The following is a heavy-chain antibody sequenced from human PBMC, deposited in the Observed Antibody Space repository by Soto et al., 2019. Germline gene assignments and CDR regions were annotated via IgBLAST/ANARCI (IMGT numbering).Heavy chain of an antibody. CDR1: GGSISPYY. CDR3: SRPHGGPYAFDI. CDR2: IYNSEST. V-gene: IGHV4-59*12. J-gene: IGHJ3*02. D-gene: IGHD3-10*01. Sequence: QVHLQESGPGLVKPSETLSLTCTVSGGSISPYYWSGIRQPPGKGLEWIGYIYNSESTNYNPSLKSRVTISVDTSKNQLSLKLSSVTAADTAVYYCSRPHGGPYAFDIWGQGTMVTVSS.